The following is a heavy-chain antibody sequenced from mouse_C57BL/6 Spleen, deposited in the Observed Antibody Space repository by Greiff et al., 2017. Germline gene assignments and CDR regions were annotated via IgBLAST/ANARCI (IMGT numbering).Heavy chain of an antibody. CDR3: ARGGVTTVVATKDY. V-gene: IGHV1-82*01. J-gene: IGHJ2*01. Sequence: QVQLQQSGPELVQPGASVKISCKASGYAFSSSWMNWVKQRPGKGLEWIGRIYPGDGDTNYNGKFKGKATLTADKSSSTAYMQLSSLTSEDSAVYFCARGGVTTVVATKDYWGQGTTLTVSS. D-gene: IGHD1-1*01. CDR2: IYPGDGDT. CDR1: GYAFSSSW.